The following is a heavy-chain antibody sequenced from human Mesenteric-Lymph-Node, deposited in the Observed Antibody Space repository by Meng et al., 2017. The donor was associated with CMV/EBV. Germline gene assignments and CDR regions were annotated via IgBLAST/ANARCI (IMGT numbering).Heavy chain of an antibody. CDR3: ASSAL. CDR1: ALSFSSYG. Sequence: GGSLRLSCAASALSFSSYGMHWVRQAPGKGLEWVSFVRYDGTVTYYADSVKGRFTISRDISKNTVYLQMNSLRVEDTAVYYCASSALWGQGTLVTVSS. CDR2: VRYDGTVT. D-gene: IGHD2-15*01. V-gene: IGHV3-30*02. J-gene: IGHJ4*02.